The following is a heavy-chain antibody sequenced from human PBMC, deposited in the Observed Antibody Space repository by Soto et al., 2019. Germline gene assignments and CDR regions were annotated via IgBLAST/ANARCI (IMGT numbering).Heavy chain of an antibody. D-gene: IGHD5-18*01. CDR3: ARGGYSYGYNAFDI. V-gene: IGHV1-2*04. J-gene: IGHJ3*02. CDR1: GYTFTGYY. CDR2: INPNSGGT. Sequence: GASVKVSCKASGYTFTGYYMHWVRRAPGQGLEWMGWINPNSGGTNYAQKFQGWVTMTRDTSISTAYMELSRLRSDDTAVYYCARGGYSYGYNAFDIWGQGTMVTVS.